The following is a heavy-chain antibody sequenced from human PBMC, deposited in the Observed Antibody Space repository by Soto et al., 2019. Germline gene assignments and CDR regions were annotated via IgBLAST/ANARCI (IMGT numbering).Heavy chain of an antibody. D-gene: IGHD2-2*01. CDR2: IYYSGST. J-gene: IGHJ5*02. CDR3: ARLGLYCSSTSCYAGGGGYNWFDP. Sequence: SETLSLTCTVSGGSISSSSYYWGWIRQPPGKGLEWIGSIYYSGSTYYNPSLKSRVTISVDTSKNQFSLKLGSVTAADTAVYYCARLGLYCSSTSCYAGGGGYNWFDPWGQGTLVTVSS. V-gene: IGHV4-39*01. CDR1: GGSISSSSYY.